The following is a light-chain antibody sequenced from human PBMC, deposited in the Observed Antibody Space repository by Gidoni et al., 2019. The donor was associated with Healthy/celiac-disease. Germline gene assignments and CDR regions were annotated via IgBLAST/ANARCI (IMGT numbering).Light chain of an antibody. Sequence: EIVLTQSPATLSLSPGERATLSCRASQSVSTYLTWYQQKPGQAPRLLIYDASNRATGIPARFSGSGSGTDFTLTISSLEPEDFAVYYCQQRSNWPPGTFGPXTKVDI. CDR1: QSVSTY. V-gene: IGKV3-11*01. CDR2: DAS. J-gene: IGKJ3*01. CDR3: QQRSNWPPGT.